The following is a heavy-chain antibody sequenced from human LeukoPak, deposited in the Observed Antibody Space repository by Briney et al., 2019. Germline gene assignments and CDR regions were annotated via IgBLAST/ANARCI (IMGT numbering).Heavy chain of an antibody. CDR3: ARVSDYSSSSGGFDN. CDR1: GFIVSSDY. J-gene: IGHJ4*02. D-gene: IGHD6-6*01. Sequence: PGGSLRLSCAVSGFIVSSDYMSWVRQAPGKGLEWVSSIYSGGGTYHADSAKGRFTISRDNSKNTLFLQMNSLRAEDTAVYYCARVSDYSSSSGGFDNWGQGTLVTVSS. V-gene: IGHV3-53*01. CDR2: IYSGGGT.